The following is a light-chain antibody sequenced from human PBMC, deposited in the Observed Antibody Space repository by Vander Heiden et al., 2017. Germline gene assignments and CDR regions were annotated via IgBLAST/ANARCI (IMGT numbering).Light chain of an antibody. CDR2: AAS. CDR3: QQYNNWPPWT. J-gene: IGKJ1*01. Sequence: EIVMTQSPATLSVSPGERATLSCRASQSVSNNLAWYQQKPGQGPRLRIFAASTRAPGVPDRISGSGSGTEFALTISSLQSEDFAVYFCQQYNNWPPWTFGQGTKVEIK. CDR1: QSVSNN. V-gene: IGKV3-15*01.